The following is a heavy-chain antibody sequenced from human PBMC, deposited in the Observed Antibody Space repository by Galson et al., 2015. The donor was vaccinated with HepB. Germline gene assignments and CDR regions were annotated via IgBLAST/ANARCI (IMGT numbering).Heavy chain of an antibody. D-gene: IGHD2-21*02. CDR2: INPNSGGT. J-gene: IGHJ2*01. CDR3: ARMTATPSPYWYFDL. V-gene: IGHV1-2*06. Sequence: SVKVSCKASGYTFTGYYMHWVRQAPGQGLEWMGRINPNSGGTNYAQKFQGRVTMTRDTSISTAYMELSRLRSDDTAVYYCARMTATPSPYWYFDLWGRGTLVTVSS. CDR1: GYTFTGYY.